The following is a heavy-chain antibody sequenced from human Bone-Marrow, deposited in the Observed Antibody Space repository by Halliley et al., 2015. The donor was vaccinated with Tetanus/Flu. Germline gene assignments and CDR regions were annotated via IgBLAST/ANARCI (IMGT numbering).Heavy chain of an antibody. CDR1: GGSISSSGYY. J-gene: IGHJ4*02. V-gene: IGHV4-39*01. D-gene: IGHD3-10*02. Sequence: GLVKPSETLSLTCIVSGGSISSSGYYWGWIRQPPGKGLEWTGNIYYSGSTYYNTSLKSRLTISVDTSKNQFSLKLTSLTAADTAVYYCASSISGLDFMFFDYWGQGTLVTVS. CDR3: ASSISGLDFMFFDY. CDR2: IYYSGST.